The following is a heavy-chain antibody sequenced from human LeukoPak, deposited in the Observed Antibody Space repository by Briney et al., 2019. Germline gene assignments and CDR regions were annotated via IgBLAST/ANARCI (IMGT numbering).Heavy chain of an antibody. J-gene: IGHJ6*02. V-gene: IGHV4-34*01. CDR2: INHSGST. Sequence: PSETLSLTCAVYGGSFSGYYWSLIRQPPGKGLEWIGEINHSGSTNYNPSLKSRVTISVDTSKNQFSLKLSSVTAADTAVYYCARARSIAAYYYYYGMDVWGQGTTVTVSS. CDR3: ARARSIAAYYYYYGMDV. CDR1: GGSFSGYY. D-gene: IGHD6-6*01.